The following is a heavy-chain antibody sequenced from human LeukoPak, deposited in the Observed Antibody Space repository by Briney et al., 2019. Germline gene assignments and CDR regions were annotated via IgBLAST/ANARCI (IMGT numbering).Heavy chain of an antibody. Sequence: GASVKVSCKVSGYTLTELSMHWVRQAPGKGLEWMGGFDPEDGETIYAQKFQGRVTMTEDTSTDTAYMELSSLRSEDTAVYYCATMIREDNWKDAFDIWGQGTMVTVSS. CDR1: GYTLTELS. CDR2: FDPEDGET. V-gene: IGHV1-24*01. J-gene: IGHJ3*02. CDR3: ATMIREDNWKDAFDI. D-gene: IGHD1-1*01.